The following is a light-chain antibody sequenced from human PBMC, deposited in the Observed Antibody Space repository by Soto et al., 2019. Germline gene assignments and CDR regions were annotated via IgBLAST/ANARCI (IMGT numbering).Light chain of an antibody. Sequence: QSALTQPPSASGSPGQSVTISCTGTSSDVGGYNYVSWYQQHPGKAPKLMIYEVSERPSGVPDRFSGSKSGNTASLTVSVLRAEDEADYYCSSYAGTNNVLFGGGTQLTVL. J-gene: IGLJ3*02. CDR3: SSYAGTNNVL. CDR1: SSDVGGYNY. CDR2: EVS. V-gene: IGLV2-8*01.